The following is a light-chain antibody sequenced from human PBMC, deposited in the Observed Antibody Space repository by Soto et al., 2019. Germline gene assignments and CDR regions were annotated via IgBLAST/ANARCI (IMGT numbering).Light chain of an antibody. CDR1: QSISSY. Sequence: DIQMTQSPSSLSASVGDRVTITCRASQSISSYLNWYQQKPGKAPKLLMYAASSLQSGVPSRLSGSESGTDFTLTISSLQPEDFATYYCQQSYSTPITFGQGTRLEIK. CDR2: AAS. CDR3: QQSYSTPIT. J-gene: IGKJ5*01. V-gene: IGKV1-39*01.